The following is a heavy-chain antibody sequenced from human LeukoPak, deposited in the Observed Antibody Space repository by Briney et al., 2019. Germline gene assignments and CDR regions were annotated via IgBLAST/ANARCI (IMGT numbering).Heavy chain of an antibody. V-gene: IGHV3-74*01. Sequence: GGSLRLSCAASGFTFSTYWMYCVRQAPGKGLVWVSRINTDGSDTAYADSVKGRFTISRDNAKNTVYLQMNSLRAEGTAVYYCAREEGPFDYWGQGTLVTVSS. CDR1: GFTFSTYW. CDR2: INTDGSDT. CDR3: AREEGPFDY. J-gene: IGHJ4*02.